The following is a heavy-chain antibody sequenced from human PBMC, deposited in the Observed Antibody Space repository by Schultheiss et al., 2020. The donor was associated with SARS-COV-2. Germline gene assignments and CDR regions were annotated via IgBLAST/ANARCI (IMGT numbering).Heavy chain of an antibody. Sequence: GSLRLSCTVSGGSVSAFYWNWLRQSPGKGLEWLGFIFYTGTTKYNPSLKGRVTMSVDTSKNQFSLKLSSVTAADAAVYYCARAPSIAAPDWFDPWGQGILVTVSS. CDR3: ARAPSIAAPDWFDP. CDR1: GGSVSAFY. CDR2: IFYTGTT. V-gene: IGHV4-59*02. J-gene: IGHJ5*02. D-gene: IGHD6-6*01.